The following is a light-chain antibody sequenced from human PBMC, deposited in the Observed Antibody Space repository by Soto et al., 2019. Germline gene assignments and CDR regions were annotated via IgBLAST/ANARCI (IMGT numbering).Light chain of an antibody. CDR1: QSINSRY. CDR2: GAS. Sequence: EMVLTQSPGTLSLSPGERATLSCRASQSINSRYLAWYQQKPGQAPRLLIYGASSRVTGIPDRFSGSGSGTDFTLTISRLEPEDFAVYYCQQFGSSPGFTFGPGTKVDIK. CDR3: QQFGSSPGFT. J-gene: IGKJ3*01. V-gene: IGKV3-20*01.